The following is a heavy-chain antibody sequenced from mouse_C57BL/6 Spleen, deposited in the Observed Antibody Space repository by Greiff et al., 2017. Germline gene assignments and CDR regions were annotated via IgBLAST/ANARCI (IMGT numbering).Heavy chain of an antibody. CDR3: ARAFGYEGRVGDAMDY. J-gene: IGHJ4*01. CDR1: GFSFSDYY. V-gene: IGHV5-16*01. D-gene: IGHD2-2*01. CDR2: INYDGSST. Sequence: DVMLVESEGGLVQPGSSMNLSCTASGFSFSDYYLAWVRRVPAKGLQWVANINYDGSSTYYLDSLKSRFLISRDTAKNILYLQMSSLKSEDTATYYCARAFGYEGRVGDAMDYWGQGTSVTVSS.